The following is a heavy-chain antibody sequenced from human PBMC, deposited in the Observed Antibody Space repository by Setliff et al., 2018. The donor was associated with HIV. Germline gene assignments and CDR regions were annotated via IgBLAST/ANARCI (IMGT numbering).Heavy chain of an antibody. V-gene: IGHV3-23*01. CDR2: ISASGDST. CDR3: AKNPSWEGY. CDR1: GFTFSSFT. J-gene: IGHJ4*02. D-gene: IGHD1-26*01. Sequence: GGSLRLSCAASGFTFSSFTMGWLRQAPGKGLEWVSAISASGDSTYYADSVKGRFTISRDNSRNTLYVQMNSLTAEDTAVYYCAKNPSWEGYWGQGTLVTVSS.